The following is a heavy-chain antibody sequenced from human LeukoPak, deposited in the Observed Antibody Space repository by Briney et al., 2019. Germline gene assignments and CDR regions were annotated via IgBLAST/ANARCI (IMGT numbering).Heavy chain of an antibody. D-gene: IGHD6-13*01. CDR1: GFTFSDYS. J-gene: IGHJ5*02. Sequence: GGSLRLSCAASGFTFSDYSFTWTRQAPGKGLEWVAYIRKDGYRVYYGDSVKGRFTISRDNAQNSVYLQMNSLRVEDTALYFCARDMGITGADDLWGQGILVTVAS. CDR3: ARDMGITGADDL. CDR2: IRKDGYRV. V-gene: IGHV3-48*04.